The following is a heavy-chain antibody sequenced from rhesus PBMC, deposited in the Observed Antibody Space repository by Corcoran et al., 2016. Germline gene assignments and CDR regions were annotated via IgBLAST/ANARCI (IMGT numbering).Heavy chain of an antibody. Sequence: QVQLQESGPGLVKPSETLSLTCSVSGGFIRRNYWTWFRQAPGKGLEWMGRIYGSGGSTDYNPSLKSRVTISTDTSKNQFSLKLSSVTAADTAVFYCARRGSGWYFDYWGQGVLVTVSS. D-gene: IGHD6-31*01. CDR1: GGFIRRNY. V-gene: IGHV4-160*01. J-gene: IGHJ4*01. CDR2: IYGSGGST. CDR3: ARRGSGWYFDY.